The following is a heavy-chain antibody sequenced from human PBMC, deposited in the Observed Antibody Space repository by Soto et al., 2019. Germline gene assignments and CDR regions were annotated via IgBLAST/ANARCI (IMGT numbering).Heavy chain of an antibody. CDR2: IYDSGSS. V-gene: IGHV4-30-4*01. J-gene: IGHJ4*02. CDR3: AREKGYISGPKNFDS. Sequence: SSETLSLTCTVSGGSVSSGDYFWSWIRQPPGKGLEWIGYIYDSGSSYYNPSLKGRVTMSVDTSKNQFSLKLRPVTAADTAMYYCAREKGYISGPKNFDSWGQGTLVTVSS. D-gene: IGHD5-12*01. CDR1: GGSVSSGDYF.